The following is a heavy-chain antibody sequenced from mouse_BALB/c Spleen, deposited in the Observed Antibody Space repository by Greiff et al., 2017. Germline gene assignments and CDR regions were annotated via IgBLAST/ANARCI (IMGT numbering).Heavy chain of an antibody. CDR1: GFTFSSFG. V-gene: IGHV5-17*02. CDR2: ISRGSSTI. Sequence: EVQLVESGGGLVQPGGSRKLSCAASGFTFSSFGMHWVRQAPEQGLEWVAYISRGSSTIYYADTVKGRSTISRDNPKNTLFLQMTSLRSEDTAMYYWASSRDGATGFAYWGQGTLVTVSA. CDR3: ASSRDGATGFAY. D-gene: IGHD6-1*01. J-gene: IGHJ3*01.